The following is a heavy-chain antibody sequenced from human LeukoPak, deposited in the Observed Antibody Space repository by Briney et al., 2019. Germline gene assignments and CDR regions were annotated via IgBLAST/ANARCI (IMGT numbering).Heavy chain of an antibody. D-gene: IGHD5-24*01. Sequence: SETLSLTCTVSGYSISSGYYWGWIRQPPGKGLEWIGNIYHSGSTYYNPSLKSRVTISVDTSKNQFSLKLSSVTAADTAVYYCARDGNGYTDYWGQGTLVTVSS. CDR1: GYSISSGYY. J-gene: IGHJ4*02. CDR3: ARDGNGYTDY. CDR2: IYHSGST. V-gene: IGHV4-38-2*02.